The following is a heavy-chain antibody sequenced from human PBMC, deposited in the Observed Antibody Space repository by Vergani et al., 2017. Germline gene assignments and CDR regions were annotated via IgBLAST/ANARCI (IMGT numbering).Heavy chain of an antibody. CDR2: IRWNSGRI. V-gene: IGHV3-9*01. Sequence: EVQLVESGGGLVQPGRSLRLSCAASGFTFDDYAMNWVRQAPGKGLDWVSGIRWNSGRIGYADSVKGRFTISRDNAKNSLYRQMNSLRAEATALYYCARGLGYCSGGSCAVAFDYWGQGTLVTVSS. CDR1: GFTFDDYA. D-gene: IGHD2-15*01. CDR3: ARGLGYCSGGSCAVAFDY. J-gene: IGHJ4*02.